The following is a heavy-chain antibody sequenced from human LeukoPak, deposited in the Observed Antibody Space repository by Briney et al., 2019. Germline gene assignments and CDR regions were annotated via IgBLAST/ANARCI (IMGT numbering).Heavy chain of an antibody. CDR3: ARLSGIYCDRGSCFDYFDS. V-gene: IGHV4-34*01. CDR1: GGSFTSYH. J-gene: IGHJ5*01. D-gene: IGHD2-15*01. CDR2: INHSGGT. Sequence: KPSETLSLTCTVYGGSFTSYHWNWIRQPPGKGLEWIGAINHSGGTNYNPSLKSRVTILLDTSKNQFSLKLSAVTAADTAVYYCARLSGIYCDRGSCFDYFDSWGQGTLVTVSS.